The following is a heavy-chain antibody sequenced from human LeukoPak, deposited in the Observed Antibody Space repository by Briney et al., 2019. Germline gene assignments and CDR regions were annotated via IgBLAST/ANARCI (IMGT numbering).Heavy chain of an antibody. V-gene: IGHV3-74*03. CDR2: INPRSTVI. J-gene: IGHJ4*02. Sequence: PGGTLRLSCAASGFPFRSYSMHWVRQGPGKGLVWVARINPRSTVITYADSVRGRFTISRDNAKNTLSLQMNSLRGEDTAVYYCVRDLVLVETPGDDFDFWGQGTLVTVSS. CDR1: GFPFRSYS. D-gene: IGHD2-8*02. CDR3: VRDLVLVETPGDDFDF.